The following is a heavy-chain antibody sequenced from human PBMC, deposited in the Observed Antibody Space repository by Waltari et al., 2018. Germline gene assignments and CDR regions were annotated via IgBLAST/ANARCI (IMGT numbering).Heavy chain of an antibody. J-gene: IGHJ3*02. V-gene: IGHV4-34*01. Sequence: QVQLQQWGAGLLKPSETLSLTCAVYGGSFSGYCWGWIRQPPGKGLEWIGRIYYSGGTYYNPSLKSRVTISVDTSKNQFSLKLSSVTAADTAVYYCARGDAEGAFEIWGQGTMVTVSS. CDR3: ARGDAEGAFEI. CDR1: GGSFSGYC. D-gene: IGHD2-2*01. CDR2: IYYSGGT.